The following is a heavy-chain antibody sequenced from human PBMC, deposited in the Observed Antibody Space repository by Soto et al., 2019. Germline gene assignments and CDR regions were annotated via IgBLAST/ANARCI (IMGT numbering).Heavy chain of an antibody. D-gene: IGHD3-3*01. CDR1: GFTVSSNY. CDR3: ARGYDFWSGYYWLDY. CDR2: IYSGGST. Sequence: GESLKISCAASGFTVSSNYMSWVRQAPGKGLEWVSVIYSGGSTYYADSVKGRFTISRDNSKNTLYLQMNSLRAEDTAVYYCARGYDFWSGYYWLDYWGQGTLVTVSS. V-gene: IGHV3-66*01. J-gene: IGHJ4*02.